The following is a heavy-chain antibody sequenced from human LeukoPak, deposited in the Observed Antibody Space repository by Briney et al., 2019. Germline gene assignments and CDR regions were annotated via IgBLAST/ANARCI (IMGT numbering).Heavy chain of an antibody. CDR2: IGTAGDT. V-gene: IGHV3-13*01. CDR1: GFTFSSYD. D-gene: IGHD3-22*01. Sequence: GGSLRLSCAASGFTFSSYDMHWVRQATGKGLEWVSAIGTAGDTYYPGSVKGRFTISRENAKNSLYLQMNSLRAGDTAVYYCARDWGSYYDTPYYYGMDFWGQGTTVTVSS. J-gene: IGHJ6*02. CDR3: ARDWGSYYDTPYYYGMDF.